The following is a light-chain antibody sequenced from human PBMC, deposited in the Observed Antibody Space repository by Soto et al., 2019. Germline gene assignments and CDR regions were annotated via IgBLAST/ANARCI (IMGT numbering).Light chain of an antibody. V-gene: IGLV2-23*01. CDR2: EGS. Sequence: QSVLTQPASVAGSPGQSITISCTGTSSDVGSYNLVSWYQQHPGKAPKLMIYEGSKRPSGVSNRFYGSKSGNTASLTISGLQAEDEADYYCCSYAGSSSLVVFGGGTKVTVL. J-gene: IGLJ2*01. CDR1: SSDVGSYNL. CDR3: CSYAGSSSLVV.